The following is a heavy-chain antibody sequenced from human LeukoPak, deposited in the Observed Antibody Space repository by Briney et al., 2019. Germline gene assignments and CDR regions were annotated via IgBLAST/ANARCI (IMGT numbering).Heavy chain of an antibody. Sequence: PGGSLRLSCAASGFTFSSYWMHWVRQAPGKGLVWVSRINSDGSSTSYADSVKGRFTISRDNAKNTLYLQMNSLRAEDTAVYYCARAALYDFWSGNYYYMDVWGEGTTVTVSS. CDR2: INSDGSST. CDR1: GFTFSSYW. D-gene: IGHD3-3*01. V-gene: IGHV3-74*01. CDR3: ARAALYDFWSGNYYYMDV. J-gene: IGHJ6*03.